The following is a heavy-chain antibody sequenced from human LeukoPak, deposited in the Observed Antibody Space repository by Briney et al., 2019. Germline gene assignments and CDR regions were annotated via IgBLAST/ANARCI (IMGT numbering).Heavy chain of an antibody. J-gene: IGHJ3*01. V-gene: IGHV4-30-2*01. D-gene: IGHD1-26*01. CDR2: IHHSGNT. CDR3: ARDHPIVDPLDAFDV. Sequence: SQTLSLTCTVSGGSVMTGGYYWTWIRQTPGKGLEWMGYIHHSGNTYYNPSLKSRVTISVDTSKNQFSLKLTSVTAADTAMCFCARDHPIVDPLDAFDVWGQGTMVIVSS. CDR1: GGSVMTGGYY.